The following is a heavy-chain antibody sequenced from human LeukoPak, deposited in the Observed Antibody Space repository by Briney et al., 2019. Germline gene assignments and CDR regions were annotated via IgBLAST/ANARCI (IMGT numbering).Heavy chain of an antibody. J-gene: IGHJ4*02. D-gene: IGHD3-22*01. Sequence: GGSLRLSCAASGFTFSSYSMNWVRQAPGKGLAWVSSISSSSSYIYYADSVKGRFTISRDNAKNSLYLQMNSLRAEDTAVYYCAREPYYYDSSGYLGGYYFDYWGQGTLVTVSS. CDR1: GFTFSSYS. CDR2: ISSSSSYI. CDR3: AREPYYYDSSGYLGGYYFDY. V-gene: IGHV3-21*01.